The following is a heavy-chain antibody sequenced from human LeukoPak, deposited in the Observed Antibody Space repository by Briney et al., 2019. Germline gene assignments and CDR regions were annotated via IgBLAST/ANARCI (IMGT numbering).Heavy chain of an antibody. J-gene: IGHJ3*02. CDR3: ARDRDPTMIVVEYAFAI. CDR1: GYTFTGYY. V-gene: IGHV1-2*02. Sequence: ASVKVSCKASGYTFTGYYMHWVRQAPGQGLEWMGWINPNSGGTNYAQKFQGRVTMTRDTSISTAYMELSRLRSDDTAVYYCARDRDPTMIVVEYAFAIWGQGTMVTVSS. CDR2: INPNSGGT. D-gene: IGHD3-22*01.